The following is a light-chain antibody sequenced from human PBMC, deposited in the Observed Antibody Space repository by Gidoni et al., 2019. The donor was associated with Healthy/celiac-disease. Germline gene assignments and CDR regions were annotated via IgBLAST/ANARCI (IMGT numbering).Light chain of an antibody. Sequence: DIQMTQSPSTLSASVGDRVTITCRASQSLSSWLAWYQQKPGKAPKLLIYKASSLESGVPSRFSGSGSGTEFTLTISSLQPDDFATYYCQQYNSYAPETFGQGTKLEIK. CDR1: QSLSSW. J-gene: IGKJ2*01. CDR3: QQYNSYAPET. CDR2: KAS. V-gene: IGKV1-5*03.